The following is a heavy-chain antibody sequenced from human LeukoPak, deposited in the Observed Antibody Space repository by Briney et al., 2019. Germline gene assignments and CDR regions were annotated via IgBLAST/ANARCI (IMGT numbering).Heavy chain of an antibody. CDR1: GGSISSYY. J-gene: IGHJ4*02. Sequence: PSETLSLTCTVSGGSISSYYWSWIRQPPGKGLEWIGYIYYSGSTNYNPSLKSRVTISVDTSKNQFSLKLSSVTAADTAVYYCARESPSQYYYDSSGYYGSFDYWGQGTLVTVSS. D-gene: IGHD3-22*01. CDR3: ARESPSQYYYDSSGYYGSFDY. V-gene: IGHV4-59*01. CDR2: IYYSGST.